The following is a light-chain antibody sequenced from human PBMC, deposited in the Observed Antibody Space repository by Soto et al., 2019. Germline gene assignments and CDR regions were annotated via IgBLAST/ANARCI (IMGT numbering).Light chain of an antibody. Sequence: EIVLTQSPATLSLSPGERATLSCRASQSVSSYLAWYQQKPGQAPRLLIYDASNRATGIPARFSGSGSGTDFTLTISSLEPEDFAVYYCQQYTRSRYIFGQGTKLEIK. J-gene: IGKJ2*01. CDR1: QSVSSY. CDR3: QQYTRSRYI. V-gene: IGKV3-11*01. CDR2: DAS.